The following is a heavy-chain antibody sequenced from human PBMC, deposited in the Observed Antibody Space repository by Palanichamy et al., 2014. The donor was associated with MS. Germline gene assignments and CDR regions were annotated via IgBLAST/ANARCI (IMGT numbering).Heavy chain of an antibody. V-gene: IGHV7-4-1*02. CDR3: ARVFRFTHGGSKTDFLNWYFDL. CDR2: INTNTGNP. CDR1: GYTFTSYA. Sequence: VKVSCKASGYTFTSYAMNWVRQAPGQGLEWMGWINTNTGNPTYAQGFTGRFVFSLDTSVSTAYLQISSLKAEDTAVYYCARVFRFTHGGSKTDFLNWYFDLWGRGTLVTVSS. J-gene: IGHJ2*01. D-gene: IGHD2-15*01.